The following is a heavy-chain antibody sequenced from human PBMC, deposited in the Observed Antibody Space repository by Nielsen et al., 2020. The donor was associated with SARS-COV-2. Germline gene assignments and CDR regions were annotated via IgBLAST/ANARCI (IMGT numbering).Heavy chain of an antibody. CDR3: ARTLYYMDV. Sequence: ASVKVSCKASGYSFTSYEINWVRQATGQGLEWMGWMNPNSGNTGYAQKFQGRVTMTRSTSTSTAYMELRSLRSDDTAMYYCARTLYYMDVWGKGTTVTVSS. CDR2: MNPNSGNT. V-gene: IGHV1-8*02. CDR1: GYSFTSYE. J-gene: IGHJ6*03.